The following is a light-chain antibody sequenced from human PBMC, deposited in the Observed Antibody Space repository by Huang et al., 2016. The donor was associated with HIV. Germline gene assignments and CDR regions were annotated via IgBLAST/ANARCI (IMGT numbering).Light chain of an antibody. CDR3: MQGTHWWA. Sequence: DVVMTQFPLSLPVTLGQPASISCRSSESLVYSDGNTYVDWFQQRPSQAPRLLNYKFSYRDSGVPDRFSGRGSGTDFTLNISRVEAEDVGIYYCMQGTHWWAFGQGTKVEI. CDR1: ESLVYSDGNTY. J-gene: IGKJ1*01. CDR2: KFS. V-gene: IGKV2-30*01.